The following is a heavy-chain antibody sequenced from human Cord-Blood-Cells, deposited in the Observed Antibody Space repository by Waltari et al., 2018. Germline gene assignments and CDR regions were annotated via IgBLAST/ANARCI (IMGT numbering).Heavy chain of an antibody. J-gene: IGHJ3*02. Sequence: QMQLVQSGTEVKKPGTSVKVSCKASGFTFTSAAGQGVRQAGGERLEWIGWIVVGSGNTNYAQKFQERVTITRDMSTSTAYMELSSLRSEDTAVYYCAAAPGYSGYDLPIRALDIWGQGTMVTVSS. V-gene: IGHV1-58*01. CDR2: IVVGSGNT. CDR1: GFTFTSAA. D-gene: IGHD5-12*01. CDR3: AAAPGYSGYDLPIRALDI.